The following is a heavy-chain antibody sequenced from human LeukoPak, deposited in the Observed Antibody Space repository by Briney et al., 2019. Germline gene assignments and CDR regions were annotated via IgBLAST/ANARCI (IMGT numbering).Heavy chain of an antibody. D-gene: IGHD4-17*01. V-gene: IGHV3-30-3*01. CDR2: ISYDGSNK. Sequence: GGSLRLSCAASGFTFSSYAMHWVRQAPGKGLEWVAVISYDGSNKYYADSVKGRFTISRDNSKNTLYLQMNSLRAEDTAVYYCARASYGDYLGYWGQGTLVTVSS. CDR3: ARASYGDYLGY. J-gene: IGHJ4*02. CDR1: GFTFSSYA.